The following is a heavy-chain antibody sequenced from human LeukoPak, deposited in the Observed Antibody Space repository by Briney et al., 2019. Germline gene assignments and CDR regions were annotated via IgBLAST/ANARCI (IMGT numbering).Heavy chain of an antibody. D-gene: IGHD3-22*01. CDR2: IIPIFGIA. CDR3: ARDSPYYYDSSGQMKFDY. Sequence: SVKVSCKASGGTFSSYAISWVRQAPGQGLEWMGRIIPIFGIANYAQKFQGRVTITADKSTSTAYMELSSLRSEDTAVYYCARDSPYYYDSSGQMKFDYWGQGTLVTVSS. CDR1: GGTFSSYA. V-gene: IGHV1-69*04. J-gene: IGHJ4*02.